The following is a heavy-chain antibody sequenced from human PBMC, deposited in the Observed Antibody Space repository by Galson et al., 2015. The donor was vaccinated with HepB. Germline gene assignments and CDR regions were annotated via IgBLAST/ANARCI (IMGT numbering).Heavy chain of an antibody. CDR1: GGTFSSYA. V-gene: IGHV1-69*13. D-gene: IGHD6-6*01. CDR3: AREGRDIAARRLIGVVGGPHYYYYGMDV. J-gene: IGHJ6*02. CDR2: IIPIFGTA. Sequence: SVKVSCKASGGTFSSYAISWVRQAPGRGLEWMGGIIPIFGTANYAQKFQGRVTITADESTSTAYMELSSLRSEDTAVYYCAREGRDIAARRLIGVVGGPHYYYYGMDVWGQGTTVTVSS.